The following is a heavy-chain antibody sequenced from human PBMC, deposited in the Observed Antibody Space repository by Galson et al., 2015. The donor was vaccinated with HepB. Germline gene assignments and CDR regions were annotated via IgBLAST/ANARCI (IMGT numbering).Heavy chain of an antibody. CDR3: ARDIGQWLPTGDY. D-gene: IGHD6-19*01. J-gene: IGHJ4*02. CDR1: GFTFSSYA. V-gene: IGHV3-30-3*01. CDR2: ISYDGSNK. Sequence: SLRLSCAASGFTFSSYAMHWVRQAPGKGLEWVAVISYDGSNKYYADSVKGRFTISRDNSKNTLYLQMNSLRAEDTAVYYCARDIGQWLPTGDYWGQGTLVTVSS.